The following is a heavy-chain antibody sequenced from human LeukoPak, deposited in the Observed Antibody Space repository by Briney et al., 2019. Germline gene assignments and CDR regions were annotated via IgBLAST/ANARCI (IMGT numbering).Heavy chain of an antibody. J-gene: IGHJ4*02. V-gene: IGHV3-15*01. Sequence: GGSLRLSCAASGFTFSNAWMSWVRQAPGKGLEWVGRIKSKTDGGTTDYAAPVKGRFTISRDDSKNTLYLQMNSLKTEDTAVYYCTTEEWYYYDSSGYYYKDYWGQGTLVTVSS. D-gene: IGHD3-22*01. CDR1: GFTFSNAW. CDR3: TTEEWYYYDSSGYYYKDY. CDR2: IKSKTDGGTT.